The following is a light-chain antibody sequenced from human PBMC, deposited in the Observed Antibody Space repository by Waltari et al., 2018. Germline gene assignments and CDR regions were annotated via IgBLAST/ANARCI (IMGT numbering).Light chain of an antibody. CDR1: QSIGRY. CDR3: QNHERLPAT. Sequence: EIVLTQSPGTLSLSPGERATLSCRASQSIGRYLVWYQQKPAQAPRLLIYAASSRATGIPDRFSGSGSGTDFSLTISRLEPEDFAVYYCQNHERLPATFGQGTKVEIK. J-gene: IGKJ1*01. V-gene: IGKV3-20*01. CDR2: AAS.